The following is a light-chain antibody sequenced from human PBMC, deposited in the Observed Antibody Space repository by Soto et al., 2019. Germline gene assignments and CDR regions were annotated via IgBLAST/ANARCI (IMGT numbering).Light chain of an antibody. J-gene: IGLJ2*01. V-gene: IGLV1-40*01. Sequence: QSVLTQPPSVSGAPGQRVTISCAGSSSNIGSSYDVHWYQHLPGTAPKLLIYGNNNRPSGVPDRFSGSKSGTSASLAITGLQAEDEADYYCQSYDSSLSGVVFGGGTQLTVL. CDR2: GNN. CDR3: QSYDSSLSGVV. CDR1: SSNIGSSYD.